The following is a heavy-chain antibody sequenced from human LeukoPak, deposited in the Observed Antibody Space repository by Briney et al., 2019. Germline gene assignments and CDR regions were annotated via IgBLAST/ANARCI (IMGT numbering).Heavy chain of an antibody. Sequence: GASVKVSCEASGGTFSSYAISWVRQAPGQGLEWMGGTIPIFGTANYAQKFQGRVTITADKSTSTAYMELSSLTYEDTAVYYCARERQWLAQGAFDIWGQGTMVTVSS. CDR2: TIPIFGTA. D-gene: IGHD6-19*01. CDR1: GGTFSSYA. CDR3: ARERQWLAQGAFDI. J-gene: IGHJ3*02. V-gene: IGHV1-69*06.